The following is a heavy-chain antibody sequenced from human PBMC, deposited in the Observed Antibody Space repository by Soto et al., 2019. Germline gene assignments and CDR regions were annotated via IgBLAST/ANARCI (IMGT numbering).Heavy chain of an antibody. CDR2: IRYDGSKK. J-gene: IGHJ5*02. D-gene: IGHD3-10*01. V-gene: IGHV3-33*01. CDR1: GFTFSSYG. CDR3: ARDKFDNWFDP. Sequence: QVQLVESGGGVVQPGRSLRLSCVASGFTFSSYGMHWVRQAPGKGLEWVAVIRYDGSKKYYADSVKGRFTISRDTSKNMLYLQMNSLRAEDTAVYYCARDKFDNWFDPWGQGTLVTVSS.